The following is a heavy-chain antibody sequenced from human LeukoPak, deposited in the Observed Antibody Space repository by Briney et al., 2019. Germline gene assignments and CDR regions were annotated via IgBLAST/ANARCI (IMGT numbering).Heavy chain of an antibody. CDR3: ATLLGETHFFDY. J-gene: IGHJ4*02. Sequence: ASVKVSCKVSGTYTLIELSMHWVRQAPGKGLEWVGGFDTEDGETIYAQKFKGRVTMTEDTSTDTAYMDLSSLRSEDTAVYYCATLLGETHFFDYWGQGTLVTVSS. D-gene: IGHD1-26*01. CDR1: GTYTLIELS. V-gene: IGHV1-24*01. CDR2: FDTEDGET.